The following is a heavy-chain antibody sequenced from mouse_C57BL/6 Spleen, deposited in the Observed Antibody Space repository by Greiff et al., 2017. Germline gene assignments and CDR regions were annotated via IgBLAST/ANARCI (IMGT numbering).Heavy chain of an antibody. V-gene: IGHV1-52*01. CDR1: GYTFTSYW. Sequence: QVQLQQSGAELVRPGSSVKLSCKASGYTFTSYWMHWVKQRPIQGLEWIGNIDPSDSETHYNQKFKDKATLTVDKSSSTAYMQLSSLTSEDSAVYYGARASRHYAMDYWGQGTSVTVSS. J-gene: IGHJ4*01. CDR3: ARASRHYAMDY. D-gene: IGHD6-1*01. CDR2: IDPSDSET.